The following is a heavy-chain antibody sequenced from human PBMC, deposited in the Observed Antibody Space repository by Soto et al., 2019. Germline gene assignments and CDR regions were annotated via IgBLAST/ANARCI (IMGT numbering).Heavy chain of an antibody. J-gene: IGHJ6*02. V-gene: IGHV4-59*11. D-gene: IGHD2-15*01. CDR1: GCSISNHY. Sequence: SETLSLTFTVSGCSISNHYWSWIRQPPGKGLEWIGYIYYSGSTNYNSSLKSRVTISVDTSKNQFSLKLSSVTAADTAVYYCSRGGWSMDVWGQGTKVTVSS. CDR2: IYYSGST. CDR3: SRGGWSMDV.